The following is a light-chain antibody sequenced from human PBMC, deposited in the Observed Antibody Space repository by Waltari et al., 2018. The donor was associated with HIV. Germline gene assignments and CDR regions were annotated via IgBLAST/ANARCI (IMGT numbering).Light chain of an antibody. CDR1: ARYIGRYTY. CDR2: DVN. V-gene: IGLV2-14*03. Sequence: QSALSQPASVSASPGQSVAISCSGSARYIGRYTYLSWYQQHPDRAPTLILFDVNNRPSGISDRFSGSKSGTTASLTISTVRTDDEADYYCASYTVNSTGVFGTGTKLSVL. J-gene: IGLJ1*01. CDR3: ASYTVNSTGV.